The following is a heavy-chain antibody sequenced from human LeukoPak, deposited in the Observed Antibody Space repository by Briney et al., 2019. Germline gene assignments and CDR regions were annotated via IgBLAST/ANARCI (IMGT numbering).Heavy chain of an antibody. CDR2: IKQDGSER. Sequence: GGSLRLSCAASGFTFSGFSMSWVRQSPTKGLEWVANIKQDGSERYYVDSVKGRFTISRDNAKNSLSLQMNNLRVEDTAVYYCARAGSHWHYAYRGQGTAVTASS. CDR3: ARAGSHWHYAY. J-gene: IGHJ4*02. V-gene: IGHV3-7*01. CDR1: GFTFSGFS. D-gene: IGHD3-10*01.